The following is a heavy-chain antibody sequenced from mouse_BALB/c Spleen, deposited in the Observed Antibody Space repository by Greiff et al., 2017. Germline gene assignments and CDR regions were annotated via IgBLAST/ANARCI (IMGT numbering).Heavy chain of an antibody. Sequence: QVQLQQSGAELVKPGASVKLSCKASGYTFTSYYMYWVKQRPGQGLEWIGEINPSNGGTNFNEKFKSKATLTVDKSSSTAYMQLSSLTSEDSAVYYCTRAGLGRTLMDYWGQGTSGTVSS. J-gene: IGHJ4*01. CDR3: TRAGLGRTLMDY. CDR2: INPSNGGT. V-gene: IGHV1S81*02. D-gene: IGHD4-1*01. CDR1: GYTFTSYY.